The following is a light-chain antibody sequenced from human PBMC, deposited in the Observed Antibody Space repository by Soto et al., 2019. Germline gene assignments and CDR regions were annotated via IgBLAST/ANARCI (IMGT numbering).Light chain of an antibody. V-gene: IGKV1-8*01. J-gene: IGKJ5*01. CDR2: AAS. Sequence: AIRMTQSPSSLSASTGDRVTITCRASQGVSSYFAWYQQKPWKAPKLLIYAASTLQNGVPSRFSGSGSGTDFTLSNSCLQSEDIATYYCQQYYNYPNTFVQGTRLEI. CDR1: QGVSSY. CDR3: QQYYNYPNT.